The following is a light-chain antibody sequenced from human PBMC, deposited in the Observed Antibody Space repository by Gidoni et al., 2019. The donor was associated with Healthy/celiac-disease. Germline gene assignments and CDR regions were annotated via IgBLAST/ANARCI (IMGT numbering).Light chain of an antibody. V-gene: IGKV1-39*01. CDR3: QQSCSTPWT. J-gene: IGKJ1*01. Sequence: DMQMTQSPSSLSASVGDRVTITCRASQSISSYLNWYQQKPAKAPKLLIYAASDSQSGVPSRFSGSGSGTDFTLTISSLQPEDFATYYCQQSCSTPWTFGRXTKVEIK. CDR2: AAS. CDR1: QSISSY.